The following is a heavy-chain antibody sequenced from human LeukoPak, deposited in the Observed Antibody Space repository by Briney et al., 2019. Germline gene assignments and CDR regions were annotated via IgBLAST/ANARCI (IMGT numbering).Heavy chain of an antibody. CDR2: INHSGGT. D-gene: IGHD3-3*01. J-gene: IGHJ5*02. V-gene: IGHV4-34*01. CDR3: ARAPLDDFWSGYLGNWFDP. CDR1: GGSFSGYY. Sequence: PSETLSLTCAVYGGSFSGYYWSWIRQPPGKGLEWIGEINHSGGTNYNPSLKSRVTISVDTSKNQFSLKLSSVTAADTAVYYCARAPLDDFWSGYLGNWFDPWGQGTLVTVSS.